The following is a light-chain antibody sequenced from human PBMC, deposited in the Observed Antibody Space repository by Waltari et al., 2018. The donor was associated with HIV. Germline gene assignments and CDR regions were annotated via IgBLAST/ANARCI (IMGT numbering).Light chain of an antibody. CDR2: KAS. CDR1: QTISVW. J-gene: IGKJ2*01. Sequence: DIQMTQSPSTLSASVGDRVTITCRASQTISVWLVWYQQKPGKAPKLLIYKASSLESGVPSRFSGSGSGTEFTLTISSLHPDDFATYYCQQYSRPMYTFGQGTKLEIK. V-gene: IGKV1-5*03. CDR3: QQYSRPMYT.